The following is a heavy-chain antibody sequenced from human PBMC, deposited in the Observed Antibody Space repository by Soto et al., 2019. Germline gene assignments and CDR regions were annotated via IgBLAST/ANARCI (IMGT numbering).Heavy chain of an antibody. CDR2: ISGSGGST. V-gene: IGHV3-23*01. D-gene: IGHD3-16*02. J-gene: IGHJ4*02. CDR3: AKELITFGGVIVGWDY. CDR1: GFTFSSYA. Sequence: GGSLRLSCAASGFTFSSYAMSWVRQAPGKGLEWVSAISGSGGSTYYADSVKGRFTISRDNSKNTLYLQMNSLRAEDTAVYYCAKELITFGGVIVGWDYWGQGTLVTVSS.